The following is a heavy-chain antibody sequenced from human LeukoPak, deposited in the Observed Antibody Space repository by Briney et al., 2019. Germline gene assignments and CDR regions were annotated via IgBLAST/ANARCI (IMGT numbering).Heavy chain of an antibody. CDR1: GFTFSSYA. J-gene: IGHJ4*02. Sequence: VGSLRLSCAASGFTFSSYAISRVREAPGKGREWGLAISGIGGSTYYADSVKGRVTISRENSKNTLYLQMNSLRAEDTAVYYCAKDYSSGSLSDYWGQGTLVTVSS. CDR2: ISGIGGST. D-gene: IGHD5-18*01. CDR3: AKDYSSGSLSDY. V-gene: IGHV3-23*01.